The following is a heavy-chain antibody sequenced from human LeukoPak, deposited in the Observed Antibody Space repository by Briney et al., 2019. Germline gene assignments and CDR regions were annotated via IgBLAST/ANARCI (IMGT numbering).Heavy chain of an antibody. J-gene: IGHJ6*03. CDR1: GFTVSSNS. Sequence: GGSLRLSCTVSGFTVSSNSMSWVRQAPGKGLEWVSFIYSGGNTHYSDSVKGRFTISRDNSKNTLYLQMNSLRAEDTAVYYCARVPQPDYDFWSGYLNYYYYYMDVWGKGTTVTVSS. CDR3: ARVPQPDYDFWSGYLNYYYYYMDV. V-gene: IGHV3-53*01. D-gene: IGHD3-3*01. CDR2: IYSGGNT.